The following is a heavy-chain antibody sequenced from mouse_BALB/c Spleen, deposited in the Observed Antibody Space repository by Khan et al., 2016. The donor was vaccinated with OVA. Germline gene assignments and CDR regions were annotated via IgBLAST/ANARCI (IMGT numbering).Heavy chain of an antibody. Sequence: QVQLQQSGAELARPGASVKMSCKASGYTFTSYTIHWIKKRPGQGLEWIGYINPSNDYTNYNQKFKDKATLTTDKSSTTAYRRLSSITSDDSAVYNCVRDGAYHRNDGWFAYWGQGTLVTVSA. CDR1: GYTFTSYT. V-gene: IGHV1-4*01. J-gene: IGHJ3*01. CDR3: VRDGAYHRNDGWFAY. D-gene: IGHD2-14*01. CDR2: INPSNDYT.